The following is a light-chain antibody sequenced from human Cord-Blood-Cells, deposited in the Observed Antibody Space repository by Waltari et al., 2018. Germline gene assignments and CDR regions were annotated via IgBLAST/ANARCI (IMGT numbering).Light chain of an antibody. Sequence: DIQLTQSPSFLSASVGDRVTITCRASQGISSYLAWYQQKPGKAPKLLIYAASTLKSGVPSKFSGSGSGTEFTLTISSLQPEDFATYYCQQLKSYPQTFGQGTKVEIK. CDR2: AAS. CDR3: QQLKSYPQT. J-gene: IGKJ1*01. CDR1: QGISSY. V-gene: IGKV1-9*01.